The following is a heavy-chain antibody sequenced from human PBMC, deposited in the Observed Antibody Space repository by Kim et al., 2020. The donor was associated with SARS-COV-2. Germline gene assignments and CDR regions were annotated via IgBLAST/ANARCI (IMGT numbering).Heavy chain of an antibody. D-gene: IGHD6-19*01. J-gene: IGHJ6*04. CDR1: GFTVSSNY. V-gene: IGHV3-53*01. Sequence: GGSLRLSCAASGFTVSSNYMSWVRQAPGKGLEWVSVIYSGGSTYYADSVKGRFTISRDNSKNTLYLQMNSLRAEDTAVYYCASTIAVAGTEVLLYYYAMDVWGKGTTVTVSS. CDR2: IYSGGST. CDR3: ASTIAVAGTEVLLYYYAMDV.